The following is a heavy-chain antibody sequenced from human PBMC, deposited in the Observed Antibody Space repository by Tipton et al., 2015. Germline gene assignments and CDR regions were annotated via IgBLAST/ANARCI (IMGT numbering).Heavy chain of an antibody. Sequence: TLSLTCTVSGGSISSGHCYWSWLRQPPGKGLERIGYIYYSGSTYYNPSLKSRVTISVDTSKNQFSLNLMSVSAADSAVYYCARDVGIAEVDWYYYGMDVWGRGTTVTVSS. D-gene: IGHD6-13*01. CDR1: GGSISSGHCY. CDR2: IYYSGST. CDR3: ARDVGIAEVDWYYYGMDV. V-gene: IGHV4-30-4*01. J-gene: IGHJ6*02.